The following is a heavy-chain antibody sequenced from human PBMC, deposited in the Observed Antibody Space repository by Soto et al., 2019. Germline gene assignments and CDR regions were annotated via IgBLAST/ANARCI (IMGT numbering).Heavy chain of an antibody. CDR3: ARGGYSSSRHENWFDP. J-gene: IGHJ5*02. D-gene: IGHD6-13*01. CDR1: GYTFTSYA. CDR2: INAGNGNT. Sequence: QVQLVQSGAEVKKPGASVKVSCKASGYTFTSYAMHWVRQAPGQRLEWMGWINAGNGNTKYSQKFRGRVTITRDTSASTAYMELSSLRSEDTAVYYCARGGYSSSRHENWFDPWGQGTLVTVSS. V-gene: IGHV1-3*01.